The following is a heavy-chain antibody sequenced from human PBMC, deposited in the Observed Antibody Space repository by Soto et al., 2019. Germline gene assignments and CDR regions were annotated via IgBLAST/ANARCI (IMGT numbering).Heavy chain of an antibody. J-gene: IGHJ4*02. V-gene: IGHV3-23*01. CDR3: AKGARDSGWPN. CDR2: IGSGGST. CDR1: GFTFSSYA. D-gene: IGHD6-19*01. Sequence: EVQLLESGGGLVQPGGSLRLSCAASGFTFSSYAMSWVRQAPGKGLEWVSGIGSGGSTYYADSVKGRFTISRDNSKNTLYLQTNSLRAEDTAIYYCAKGARDSGWPNWGQGTLVTVSS.